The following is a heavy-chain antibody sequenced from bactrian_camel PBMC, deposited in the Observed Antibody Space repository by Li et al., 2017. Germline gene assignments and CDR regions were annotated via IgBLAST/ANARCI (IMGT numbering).Heavy chain of an antibody. Sequence: VQLVESGGGLVQPGGSLRLTCTFSETRYCMGWFRQPPGKDREGVAVMDSLGRTKYADSVNGRFTISRDGAKNIIELQMHSLKPEDTATYYCAADLVTDEPSLVEREYYYWGQGTQVTVSS. V-gene: IGHV3S53*01. CDR3: AADLVTDEPSLVEREYYY. D-gene: IGHD1*01. CDR2: MDSLGRT. J-gene: IGHJ4*01. CDR1: ETRYC.